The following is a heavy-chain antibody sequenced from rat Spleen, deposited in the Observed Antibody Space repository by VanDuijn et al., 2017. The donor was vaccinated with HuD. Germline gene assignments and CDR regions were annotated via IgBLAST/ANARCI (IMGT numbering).Heavy chain of an antibody. D-gene: IGHD1-5*01. J-gene: IGHJ2*01. CDR2: ISTGGGTT. CDR3: KTGIQPRH. Sequence: EVQLVESGGGLVQPGRSLKLSCAVSGFTFSHYYMAWVRQAPTKGLEWVAYISTGGGTTYYRDPVKGRFTISRNDAKSTLYLQMDSLRSEDTATYYCKTGIQPRHWGQGVMVTVSS. CDR1: GFTFSHYY. V-gene: IGHV5-27*01.